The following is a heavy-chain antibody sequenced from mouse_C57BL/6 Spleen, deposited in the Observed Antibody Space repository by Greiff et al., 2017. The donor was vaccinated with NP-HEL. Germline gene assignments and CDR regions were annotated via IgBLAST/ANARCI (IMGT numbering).Heavy chain of an antibody. J-gene: IGHJ4*01. CDR2: IDPSDSYT. Sequence: VQLQQSGAELVKPGASVKLSCKASGYTFTSYWMQWVKQRPGQGLEWIGEIDPSDSYTNYNQKFKGKATLTVDTSSSPAYMQLSSLTSEDSAVYYCARPSHYYGSSPRAMDYWGQGTSVTVSS. CDR3: ARPSHYYGSSPRAMDY. V-gene: IGHV1-50*01. D-gene: IGHD1-1*01. CDR1: GYTFTSYW.